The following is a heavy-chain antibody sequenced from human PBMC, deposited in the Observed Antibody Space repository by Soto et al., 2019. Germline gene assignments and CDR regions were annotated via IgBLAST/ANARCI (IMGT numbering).Heavy chain of an antibody. CDR2: IKQDGSEK. Sequence: GGSLRLSCAASGFTFSSYWMSWVRQAPGKGLEWVANIKQDGSEKYYVDSVKGRFTISRDNAKNSLYLQMNSLRAEDTAVYYCARDIEGQSIAAAVSNWFDPWGQGTLVTISS. V-gene: IGHV3-7*01. J-gene: IGHJ5*02. CDR1: GFTFSSYW. CDR3: ARDIEGQSIAAAVSNWFDP. D-gene: IGHD6-13*01.